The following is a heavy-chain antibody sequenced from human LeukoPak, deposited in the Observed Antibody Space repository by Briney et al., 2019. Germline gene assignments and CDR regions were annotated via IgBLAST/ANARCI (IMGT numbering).Heavy chain of an antibody. V-gene: IGHV3-66*01. CDR1: GFTVSSNY. Sequence: GGSLRLSCAASGFTVSSNYMSWVRQAPGKGLEWVSVIYSGGSTYYADSVKGRFTISRDNPKKTLYLQMNSLRVEDTAVYYCAREAYGDYHFDMWGQGTMVTVSS. CDR2: IYSGGST. CDR3: AREAYGDYHFDM. J-gene: IGHJ3*02. D-gene: IGHD4-17*01.